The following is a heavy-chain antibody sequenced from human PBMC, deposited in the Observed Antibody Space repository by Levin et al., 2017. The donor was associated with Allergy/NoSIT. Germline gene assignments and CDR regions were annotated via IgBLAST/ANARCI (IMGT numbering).Heavy chain of an antibody. J-gene: IGHJ4*02. CDR2: IYYSGST. Sequence: SETLSLTCTVSGGSISSSSYYWGWIRQPPGKGLEWIGSIYYSGSTYYNPSLKSRVTISVDTSKNQFSLKLSSVTAADTAVYYCARHDGNGYSGYDHFDYWGQGTLVTVSS. CDR3: ARHDGNGYSGYDHFDY. D-gene: IGHD5-12*01. CDR1: GGSISSSSYY. V-gene: IGHV4-39*01.